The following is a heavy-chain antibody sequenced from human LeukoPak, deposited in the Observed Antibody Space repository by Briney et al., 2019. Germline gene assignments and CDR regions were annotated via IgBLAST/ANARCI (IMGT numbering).Heavy chain of an antibody. D-gene: IGHD3-10*01. CDR1: GGSFSGYY. J-gene: IGHJ4*02. CDR3: ARGGPWTGMGY. CDR2: INHSGST. Sequence: PSETLSLTCAVYGGSFSGYYWSWIRQPPGKGLEWIGEINHSGSTNYNPSLKSRVTISVDTSKNQFSLKLSSVTAADTAVYYCARGGPWTGMGYWGQGTLVTVSS. V-gene: IGHV4-34*01.